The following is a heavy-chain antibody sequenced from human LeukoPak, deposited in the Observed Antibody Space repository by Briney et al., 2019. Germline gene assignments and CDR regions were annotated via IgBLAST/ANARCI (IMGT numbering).Heavy chain of an antibody. J-gene: IGHJ6*02. CDR1: GFTFSDYY. CDR3: VREIRETVITRHYYYGIDV. CDR2: ISSSGSTI. Sequence: TGGSLRLSCAASGFTFSDYYMSWIRQAPGKGLEWVSYISSSGSTIYYADSVKGRFTISRDNAKNSLYLQMNSLRAEDTAVYYCVREIRETVITRHYYYGIDVWGQGTTVTVS. V-gene: IGHV3-11*01. D-gene: IGHD1-7*01.